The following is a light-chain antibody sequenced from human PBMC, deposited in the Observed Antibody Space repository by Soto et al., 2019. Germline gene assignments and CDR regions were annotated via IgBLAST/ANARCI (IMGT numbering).Light chain of an antibody. V-gene: IGLV2-11*01. CDR3: CSFAGTAWV. CDR1: SSDVGGYKY. CDR2: DVT. Sequence: QSALTQPRSVSGSPGPSGTISRSGTSSDVGGYKYVSWYQHHPGKAPKLIIFDVTRRPSGVPDRLSGSKSGNTASLTISGLQVDDEADYYCCSFAGTAWVFGGGTKLTVL. J-gene: IGLJ3*02.